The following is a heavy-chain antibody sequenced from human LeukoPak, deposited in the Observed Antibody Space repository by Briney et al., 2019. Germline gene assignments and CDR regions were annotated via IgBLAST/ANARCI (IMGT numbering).Heavy chain of an antibody. CDR2: ISYHGNNK. CDR3: ARCPESSGYYYELDS. Sequence: GGFLRLSCVASGFTFSIYGMHWVRQAPGKGLERVAVISYHGNNKYYADSVKGRFTISRDNSKNTLYLQMNSLRAEDTAVYYCARCPESSGYYYELDSWGQGTLVTVSS. CDR1: GFTFSIYG. J-gene: IGHJ4*02. V-gene: IGHV3-30*03. D-gene: IGHD3-22*01.